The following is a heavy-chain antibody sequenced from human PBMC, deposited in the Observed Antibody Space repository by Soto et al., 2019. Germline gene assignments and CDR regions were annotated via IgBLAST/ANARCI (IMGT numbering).Heavy chain of an antibody. CDR1: DSTFRSYS. CDR3: ARGGRGYTKADTFDI. Sequence: EVQLVESGGGLVKPGESLRLSCVASDSTFRSYSMNWVRQAPGRGLEWVSIISSGSSVIFYADSMKGRFTISRDNAKNSLYLKTNSLGADDTAVYYCARGGRGYTKADTFDIWGQGTMVTVSS. D-gene: IGHD2-2*02. V-gene: IGHV3-21*01. CDR2: ISSGSSVI. J-gene: IGHJ3*02.